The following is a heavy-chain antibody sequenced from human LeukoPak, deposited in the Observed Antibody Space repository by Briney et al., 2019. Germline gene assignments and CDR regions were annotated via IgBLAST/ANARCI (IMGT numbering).Heavy chain of an antibody. D-gene: IGHD6-13*01. CDR1: GCTFTGYY. Sequence: PMASVKVSCKASGCTFTGYYMHWVRQAPGQGLEWMGWINPNSGGTNYAQKFQGRVTMTRDTSISTAYMELSRLRSDDTAVYYCARDLGAAAGTGYYWGQGTLVTVSS. CDR3: ARDLGAAAGTGYY. J-gene: IGHJ4*02. V-gene: IGHV1-2*02. CDR2: INPNSGGT.